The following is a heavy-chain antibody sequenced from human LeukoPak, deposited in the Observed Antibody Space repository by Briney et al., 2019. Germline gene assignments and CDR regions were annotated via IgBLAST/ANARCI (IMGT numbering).Heavy chain of an antibody. CDR3: AKLGYYYDSSGYYLNWFDP. V-gene: IGHV3-53*01. J-gene: IGHJ5*02. CDR1: GFTVSSNY. Sequence: GGSLRPSCAASGFTVSSNYMSWVRQAPGKGLEWVSVIYSGGSTYYADSVKGRFTISRDNSKNTLYLQMNSLRAEDTAVYYCAKLGYYYDSSGYYLNWFDPWGQGTLVTVSS. CDR2: IYSGGST. D-gene: IGHD3-22*01.